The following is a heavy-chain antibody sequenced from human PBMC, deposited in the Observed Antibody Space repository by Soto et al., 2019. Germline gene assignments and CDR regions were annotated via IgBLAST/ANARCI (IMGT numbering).Heavy chain of an antibody. Sequence: GGSLRLSCAASGITFSSHWMNWVRQAPGKGLEWVANINKDGSEKLYVDSVKGRFTISRDNAKNSLYLQMNRLRVEDTAVYLCAGGSGWLIDYWGQGTLVTVSS. CDR2: INKDGSEK. CDR3: AGGSGWLIDY. V-gene: IGHV3-7*03. J-gene: IGHJ4*02. CDR1: GITFSSHW. D-gene: IGHD6-19*01.